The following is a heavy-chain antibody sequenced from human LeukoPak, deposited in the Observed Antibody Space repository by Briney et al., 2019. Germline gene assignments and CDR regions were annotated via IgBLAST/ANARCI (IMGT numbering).Heavy chain of an antibody. CDR3: ARHPFATPFDH. Sequence: PSETLSLTCAVSGASISIFYWSWIRQPPGKGLEWIGYVFYTGDTNYNPSLKSRVTVSLDTFKSQVSLSLTSVTAADTAVYYCARHPFATPFDHWGRGTLVTVSS. V-gene: IGHV4-59*08. CDR1: GASISIFY. J-gene: IGHJ4*02. CDR2: VFYTGDT.